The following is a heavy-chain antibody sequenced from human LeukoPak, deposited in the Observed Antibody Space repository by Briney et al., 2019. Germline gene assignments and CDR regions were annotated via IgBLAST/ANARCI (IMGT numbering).Heavy chain of an antibody. D-gene: IGHD2-2*03. CDR3: AKGGYCSSTSCLIGIFDY. Sequence: GGSLRLSCAASGFTFSSYGMHWVRQAPGKGLEWAAVIWYDGSNKYYADSVKGRFTISRDNSKNTLYLQMNSLRAEDTAVYYCAKGGYCSSTSCLIGIFDYWGQGTLVTVSS. V-gene: IGHV3-30*02. J-gene: IGHJ4*02. CDR2: IWYDGSNK. CDR1: GFTFSSYG.